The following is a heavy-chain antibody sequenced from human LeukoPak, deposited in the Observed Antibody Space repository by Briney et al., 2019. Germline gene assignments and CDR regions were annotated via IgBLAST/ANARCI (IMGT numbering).Heavy chain of an antibody. V-gene: IGHV4-39*07. CDR1: GGSISSSSYY. CDR2: IYYSGST. CDR3: ARLLTNPSYYYYYMDV. Sequence: PSETLSLTCTVSGGSISSSSYYWGWIRQPPGKGLEWIGSIYYSGSTYYNPSLKSRVTISVDKSKNQFSLKLSSVTAADTAVYYCARLLTNPSYYYYYMDVWGKGTTVTVSS. J-gene: IGHJ6*03. D-gene: IGHD2-21*01.